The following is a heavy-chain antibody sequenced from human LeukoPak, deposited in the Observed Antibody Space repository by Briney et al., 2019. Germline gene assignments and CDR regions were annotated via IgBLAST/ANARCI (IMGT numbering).Heavy chain of an antibody. CDR2: INAGNGNT. CDR3: AREAGYGDHAYYY. CDR1: GYTFTSYA. J-gene: IGHJ4*02. D-gene: IGHD4-17*01. Sequence: ASVKVSCKASGYTFTSYAMHWVRQAPGQRLEWMGWINAGNGNTKYSQKFQGRVTITRDTSASTAYMELSSLRSEDTAVYYCAREAGYGDHAYYYWGQGTLVTVPS. V-gene: IGHV1-3*01.